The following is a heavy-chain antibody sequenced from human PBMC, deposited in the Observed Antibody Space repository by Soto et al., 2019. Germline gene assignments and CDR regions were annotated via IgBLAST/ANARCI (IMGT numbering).Heavy chain of an antibody. J-gene: IGHJ4*02. Sequence: SVKVSCKASGGTFSSYAISWVRQAPGQGLEWMGGIIPIFGTTNYAQKFKGRVTITADESTSTAYMELSSLRSEDTAVYYCARGTAGLVGATPYYFDYWGQGTLVTVSS. CDR1: GGTFSSYA. CDR2: IIPIFGTT. CDR3: ARGTAGLVGATPYYFDY. D-gene: IGHD1-26*01. V-gene: IGHV1-69*13.